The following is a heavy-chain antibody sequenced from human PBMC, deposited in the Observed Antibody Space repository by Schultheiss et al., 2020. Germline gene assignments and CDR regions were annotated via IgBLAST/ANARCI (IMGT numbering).Heavy chain of an antibody. Sequence: GGSLRLSCAASGFTFSSYAMHWVRQAPGKGLEYVSAISSNGGSTYYADSVKGRFTISRDNSKNTLYLQMSSLRAEDTAVYYCVKDVGTTYYDFWGGYSYWGQGTLVTVSS. D-gene: IGHD3-3*01. CDR1: GFTFSSYA. V-gene: IGHV3-64D*06. CDR3: VKDVGTTYYDFWGGYSY. J-gene: IGHJ4*02. CDR2: ISSNGGST.